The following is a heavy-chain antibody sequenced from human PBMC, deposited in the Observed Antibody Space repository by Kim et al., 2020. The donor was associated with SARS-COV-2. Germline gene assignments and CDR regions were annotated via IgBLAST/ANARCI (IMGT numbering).Heavy chain of an antibody. V-gene: IGHV4-39*01. J-gene: IGHJ2*01. Sequence: SETLSLTCTFSGGSITSSSYYWAWIRQPPGKGLECIGNIYYSGSAYYNPSLKSRVTISVDTSKNQFSLKLTSVTAADTAVYYCARHVRNWYFDLWGRGTRVTVSS. CDR3: ARHVRNWYFDL. CDR1: GGSITSSSYY. CDR2: IYYSGSA.